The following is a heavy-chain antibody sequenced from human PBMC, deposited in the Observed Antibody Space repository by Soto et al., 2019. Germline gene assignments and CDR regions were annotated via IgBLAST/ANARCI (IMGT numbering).Heavy chain of an antibody. D-gene: IGHD2-2*01. V-gene: IGHV4-39*01. J-gene: IGHJ5*02. CDR2: LYYTGTT. Sequence: SETLSLTCSVSGGSIGSSSYYFGWIRQPPGKGLEWIGSLYYTGTTYYNSSLKSRVTISADKSQNQFSLRLSSVTAADTAVYYCGAECSRTYCYDWFDPWGQGTLVTVYS. CDR3: GAECSRTYCYDWFDP. CDR1: GGSIGSSSYY.